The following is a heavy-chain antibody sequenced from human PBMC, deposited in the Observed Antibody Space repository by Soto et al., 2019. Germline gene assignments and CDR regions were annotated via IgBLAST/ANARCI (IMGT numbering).Heavy chain of an antibody. CDR1: GYSISSSNW. CDR3: ARIGGVVEGENWFDP. D-gene: IGHD3-16*01. Sequence: QVQLQESGPGLVKPSDSLSLTCAVSGYSISSSNWWGWIRQPPGKGLEWIGYIYYSGSTYYNPSLTSRVTMSVDTSKNQFSLKLSSVTAVDTAVYYCARIGGVVEGENWFDPWGQGTLVTVSS. V-gene: IGHV4-28*01. J-gene: IGHJ5*02. CDR2: IYYSGST.